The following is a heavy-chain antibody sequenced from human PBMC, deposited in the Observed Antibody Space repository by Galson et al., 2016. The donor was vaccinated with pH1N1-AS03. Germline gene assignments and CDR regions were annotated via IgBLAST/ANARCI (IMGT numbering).Heavy chain of an antibody. CDR2: INADGSAI. V-gene: IGHV3-48*01. Sequence: SLRLSCAASGFSFTTFGMNWVRQAPGKGLEWVSYINADGSAISYADSVKGRFTHSRENANNSLYLQMNNLKTEDTGVYYCGLENVEFFFAYWGPGTLVTVSS. J-gene: IGHJ4*02. CDR3: GLENVEFFFAY. D-gene: IGHD3-10*01. CDR1: GFSFTTFG.